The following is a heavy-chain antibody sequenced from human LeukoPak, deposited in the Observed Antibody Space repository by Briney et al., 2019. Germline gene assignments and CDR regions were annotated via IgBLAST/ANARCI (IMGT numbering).Heavy chain of an antibody. J-gene: IGHJ5*02. V-gene: IGHV3-53*01. D-gene: IGHD4-17*01. CDR1: GFTVSDNY. CDR3: IVFGDSNH. CDR2: IYSAGNT. Sequence: GGSLRLSCAASGFTVSDNYMSWVRRAPGKGLEWVSIIYSAGNTCYADSVKGRFTISRDTSKNTLYLQINGLRVEDTAVYYCIVFGDSNHWGQGTLITVSS.